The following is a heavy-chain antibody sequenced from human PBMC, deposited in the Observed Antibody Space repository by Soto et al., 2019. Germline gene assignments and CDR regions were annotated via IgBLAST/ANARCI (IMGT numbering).Heavy chain of an antibody. V-gene: IGHV3-11*05. CDR2: ITGSSDYT. J-gene: IGHJ6*02. CDR1: GFTFSDYY. CDR3: AREYYYGMDV. Sequence: QVQLVESGGGLVRPGGSLRLSCAASGFTFSDYYMTWIRQAPGKGLEWVSYITGSSDYTNYADSVKGRFTISRDNVKNSLYLQMNSLRAKDTAVYYCAREYYYGMDVWGQGTTVTVSS.